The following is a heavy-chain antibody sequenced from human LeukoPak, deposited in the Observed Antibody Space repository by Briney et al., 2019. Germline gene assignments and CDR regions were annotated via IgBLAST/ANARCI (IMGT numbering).Heavy chain of an antibody. CDR2: IYYSGST. Sequence: PSETLSLTCTVSGGSISSSSYYWGWIRQPPGKGLEWIGSIYYSGSTYYNPSLKSRVTISVDTSKNQFSLKLSSVTAADTAVYYCARDEQEQWLVRANAFDIWGQGTMVTVSS. CDR3: ARDEQEQWLVRANAFDI. CDR1: GGSISSSSYY. V-gene: IGHV4-39*07. D-gene: IGHD6-19*01. J-gene: IGHJ3*02.